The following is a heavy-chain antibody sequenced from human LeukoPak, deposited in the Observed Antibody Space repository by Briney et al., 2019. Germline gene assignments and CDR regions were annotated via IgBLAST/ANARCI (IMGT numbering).Heavy chain of an antibody. V-gene: IGHV1-2*02. CDR2: INPNSGGT. Sequence: ASVKVPCKASGYTFTGYYMHWVRQAPGQGLEWMGWINPNSGGTNYAQKFQGRVTMTRDTSISTAYMELSRLRSDDTAVYYCARDRNRITIFGVVNCYMDVWGKGTTVTVSS. J-gene: IGHJ6*03. D-gene: IGHD3-3*01. CDR3: ARDRNRITIFGVVNCYMDV. CDR1: GYTFTGYY.